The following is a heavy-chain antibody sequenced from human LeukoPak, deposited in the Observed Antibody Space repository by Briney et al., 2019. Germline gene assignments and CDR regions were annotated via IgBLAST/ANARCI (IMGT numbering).Heavy chain of an antibody. Sequence: GESLKISCKGSGYRFTSYWIAWLRQMPGKGLEWMGFIYPGDSDTRYSPSSQGQVTIPADKSISTPYLQWSSLKASDTAMYYCARRADSSGYFVSWGQGTLVTVSS. CDR3: ARRADSSGYFVS. J-gene: IGHJ5*01. D-gene: IGHD3-22*01. CDR1: GYRFTSYW. V-gene: IGHV5-51*01. CDR2: IYPGDSDT.